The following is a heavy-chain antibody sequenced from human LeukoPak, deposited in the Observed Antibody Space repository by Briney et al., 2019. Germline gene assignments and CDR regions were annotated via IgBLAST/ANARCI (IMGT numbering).Heavy chain of an antibody. Sequence: GGSLRLSCAASGFTFSSYGMHWIRQAPGKGLEWVAFIRYDGSNKYYADSVKGRFTISRDNSKNTLYLQMNSLRAENTAVYYCAAHSSQTIQFDYWGQGTLVTVSS. V-gene: IGHV3-30*02. D-gene: IGHD6-13*01. CDR3: AAHSSQTIQFDY. J-gene: IGHJ4*02. CDR2: IRYDGSNK. CDR1: GFTFSSYG.